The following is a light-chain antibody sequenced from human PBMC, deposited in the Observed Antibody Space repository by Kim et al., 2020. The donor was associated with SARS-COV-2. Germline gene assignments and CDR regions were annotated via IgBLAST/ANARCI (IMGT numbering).Light chain of an antibody. V-gene: IGKV1-16*01. CDR1: QVIHTY. J-gene: IGKJ4*01. CDR2: AAS. CDR3: QHYNGYPIT. Sequence: ASVGARVTITCRASQVIHTYLAWFQQKPGQAPKSLIYAASNLHSGVPSRFSGSGSGTEFTLTISSLQVDDFATYHCQHYNGYPITFGGGTKVDIK.